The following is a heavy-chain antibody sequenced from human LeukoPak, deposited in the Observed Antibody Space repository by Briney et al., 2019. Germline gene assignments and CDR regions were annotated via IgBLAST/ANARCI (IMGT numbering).Heavy chain of an antibody. V-gene: IGHV4-38-2*02. D-gene: IGHD1-1*01. J-gene: IGHJ4*02. CDR1: GYSISRGFY. CDR3: ARGVGLTQGGTFDY. CDR2: IYYSGST. Sequence: SESLSLTRTVSGYSISRGFYWGWIRQPPGKGLEWIGSIYYSGSTHYNSSLKSRATISVDTSKNQLSLKLSSVTAADTAVYYCARGVGLTQGGTFDYWGQGTLVTVSS.